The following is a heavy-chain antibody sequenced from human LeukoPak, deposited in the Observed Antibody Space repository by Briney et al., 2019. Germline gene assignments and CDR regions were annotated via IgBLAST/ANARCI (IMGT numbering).Heavy chain of an antibody. J-gene: IGHJ4*02. CDR2: ISSSRTYI. V-gene: IGHV3-21*01. Sequence: PGGSLRLSCAASGFTFSSYSLNWVRQAPGKGLEWVSSISSSRTYIYYADSVKGRFTISRDNAKNSLYLQMNSLRAEDTAVYYCARDLLPNYYDSSGPPDYWGQGTLVSVSS. D-gene: IGHD3-22*01. CDR3: ARDLLPNYYDSSGPPDY. CDR1: GFTFSSYS.